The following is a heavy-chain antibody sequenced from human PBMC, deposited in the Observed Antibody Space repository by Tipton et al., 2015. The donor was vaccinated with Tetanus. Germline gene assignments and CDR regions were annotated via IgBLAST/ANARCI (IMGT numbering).Heavy chain of an antibody. V-gene: IGHV4-34*01. Sequence: AGLVKPSETLSLTCGVFGDYLSDYYWTWVRQPPGKGLEWIGEIHRGGSTNYNPSLKSRVSMSVDTAKNRFSLTLTSVTAADMAVYCCARSISAGSVWPYERWGQGTLVTVSS. CDR2: IHRGGST. CDR3: ARSISAGSVWPYER. D-gene: IGHD6-13*01. J-gene: IGHJ4*02. CDR1: GDYLSDYY.